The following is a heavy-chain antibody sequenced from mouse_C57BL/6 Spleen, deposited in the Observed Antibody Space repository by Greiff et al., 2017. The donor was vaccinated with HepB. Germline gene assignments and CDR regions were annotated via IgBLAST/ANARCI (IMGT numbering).Heavy chain of an antibody. CDR2: INPSSGYT. D-gene: IGHD2-1*01. CDR1: GYTFTSYT. J-gene: IGHJ1*03. V-gene: IGHV1-4*01. CDR3: ARSGGNYPPGHFDV. Sequence: VQLQQSGAELARPGASVKMSCKASGYTFTSYTMHWVKQRPGQGLEWIGYINPSSGYTKYNQKFKDKATLTADKSSSPAYMQLSSLTSEDSAVYYCARSGGNYPPGHFDVWGTGTTVTVSS.